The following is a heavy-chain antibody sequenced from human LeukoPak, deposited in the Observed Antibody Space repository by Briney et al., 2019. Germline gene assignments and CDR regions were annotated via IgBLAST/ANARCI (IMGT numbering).Heavy chain of an antibody. Sequence: GGSLRLSCAASGFPFSSYGMHWVRQAPGKGLEWVLSISTMSNYIFYGASVKGRFTISRDNAKNSVYLQMNSLRPEDTAVYYCSRDRLGGLDLWGQGTLVTVSS. J-gene: IGHJ5*02. CDR1: GFPFSSYG. D-gene: IGHD5-12*01. V-gene: IGHV3-21*01. CDR2: ISTMSNYI. CDR3: SRDRLGGLDL.